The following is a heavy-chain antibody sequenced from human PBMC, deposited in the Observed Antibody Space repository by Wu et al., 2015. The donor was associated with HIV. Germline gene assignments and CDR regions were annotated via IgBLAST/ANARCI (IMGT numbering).Heavy chain of an antibody. V-gene: IGHV1-2*02. D-gene: IGHD3-22*01. CDR1: GYRFTGYY. CDR2: INPNDGNT. Sequence: QVQLVQSGAEVKKPGASVKVSCKASGYRFTGYYVHWVRQAPGEGLEWMGWINPNDGNTVYSQKYQGRVSMTWDMSVYTAYMEMSRLTSDDTAIYYCASPLSCVGLLLLITMDVVGRKGPRSSSPQ. J-gene: IGHJ6*04. CDR3: ASPLSCVGLLLLITMDV.